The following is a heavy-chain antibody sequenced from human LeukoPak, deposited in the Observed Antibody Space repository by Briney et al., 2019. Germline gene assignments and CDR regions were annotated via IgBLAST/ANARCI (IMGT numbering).Heavy chain of an antibody. V-gene: IGHV4-4*02. J-gene: IGHJ4*02. CDR3: ARDLAMAGTNYFDF. Sequence: SGTLSLTCSVSGGSISTNEWWSWVRPPPGKGLEWIGEVFHSGSTNYNPSLKSRVTISIDKSKNQFSLEVTSVTAADTAIYYCARDLAMAGTNYFDFWGQGVLVTVSS. CDR1: GGSISTNEW. D-gene: IGHD6-19*01. CDR2: VFHSGST.